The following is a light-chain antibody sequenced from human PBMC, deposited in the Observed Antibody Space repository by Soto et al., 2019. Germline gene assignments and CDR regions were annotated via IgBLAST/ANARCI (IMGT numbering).Light chain of an antibody. CDR3: MQALQTPFT. CDR2: LGS. CDR1: QNLLHSNGYNY. J-gene: IGKJ3*01. V-gene: IGKV2-28*01. Sequence: EIVLTQSPLSLPVTPGEPASISCRSSQNLLHSNGYNYLNWYLQKPGQSPQLLIYLGSNRASGVPDRFSGSGSGTDFTLKISRVEAEDVGVYYCMQALQTPFTFGPGTKVDIK.